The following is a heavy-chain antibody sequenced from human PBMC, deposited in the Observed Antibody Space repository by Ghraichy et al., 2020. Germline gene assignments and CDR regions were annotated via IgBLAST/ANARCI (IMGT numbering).Heavy chain of an antibody. CDR1: GGSFSGYY. V-gene: IGHV4-34*01. CDR2: INHSGST. J-gene: IGHJ2*01. D-gene: IGHD2-8*01. Sequence: SETLSLTCAVYGGSFSGYYWSWIRQPPGKGLEWIGEINHSGSTNYNPSLKSRVTISVDTSKNQFSLKLSSVTAADTAVYYCARGAVLMVYAFYWYFDLWGRGTLVTVSS. CDR3: ARGAVLMVYAFYWYFDL.